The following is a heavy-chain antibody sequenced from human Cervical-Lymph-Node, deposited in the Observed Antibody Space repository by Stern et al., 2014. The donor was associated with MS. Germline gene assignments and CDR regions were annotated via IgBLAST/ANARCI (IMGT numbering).Heavy chain of an antibody. CDR1: GFTFNNSA. Sequence: QLVESGPEVRKPGSSVKVSCTASGFTFNNSAVQWVRQARGKRLEWVGWIVIGRGNTIYAQQFPGRVTIYRGMSTTTASMALSSLRSEDTAVYYCAAGILGATPLFAHWGQGSLVTVSS. V-gene: IGHV1-58*01. J-gene: IGHJ4*02. D-gene: IGHD1-26*01. CDR2: IVIGRGNT. CDR3: AAGILGATPLFAH.